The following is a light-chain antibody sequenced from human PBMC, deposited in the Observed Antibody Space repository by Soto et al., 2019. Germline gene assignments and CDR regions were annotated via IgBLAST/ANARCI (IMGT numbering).Light chain of an antibody. CDR2: GVN. CDR1: SSDVGGSDY. CDR3: SSYTGSSPLYV. Sequence: QSALTQPASVSGSPGQSVLISCTGTSSDVGGSDYVSWYQQYPGKAPKLLIYGVNNRPSGVSDRFSGAKSGNTASLTISGLQTEDEADYYCSSYTGSSPLYVFGSGTKVTVL. J-gene: IGLJ1*01. V-gene: IGLV2-14*01.